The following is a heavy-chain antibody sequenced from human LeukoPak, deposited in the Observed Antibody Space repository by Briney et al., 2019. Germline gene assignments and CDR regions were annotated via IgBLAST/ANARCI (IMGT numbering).Heavy chain of an antibody. J-gene: IGHJ4*02. V-gene: IGHV4-4*07. CDR3: VREILYCSGGSCYRGPFDN. CDR2: IYTSGNT. Sequence: SETLSLTCTVSGGSISSYYWSWIRQPAGKGLEWIGRIYTSGNTNYNPSLKSRVTMSVDTSQNQFSLKLNSVTAADTAVYYCVREILYCSGGSCYRGPFDNWGQGTLVTVSA. D-gene: IGHD2-15*01. CDR1: GGSISSYY.